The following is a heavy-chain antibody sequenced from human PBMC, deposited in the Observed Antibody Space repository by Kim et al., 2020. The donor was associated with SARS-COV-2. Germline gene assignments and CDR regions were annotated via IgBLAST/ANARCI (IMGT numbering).Heavy chain of an antibody. J-gene: IGHJ4*02. D-gene: IGHD5-12*01. V-gene: IGHV4-34*01. CDR2: INHSGNT. CDR1: GASFSGYY. CDR3: ATTRWGGWLLDY. Sequence: SETLSLTCVVYGASFSGYYWSWIRQPPGKGLEWIGEINHSGNTNYNPSLKSRVTISVDTSKNQFSLKLSSVTAADTAMYYCATTRWGGWLLDYWGQGTLVTVSS.